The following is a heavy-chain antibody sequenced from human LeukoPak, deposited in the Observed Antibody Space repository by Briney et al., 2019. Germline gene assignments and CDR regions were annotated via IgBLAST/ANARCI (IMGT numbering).Heavy chain of an antibody. CDR2: ISGSGGST. Sequence: GGSLRLSCAASGFTFSSYAVSWVRQAPGRGLEWVSAISGSGGSTYYADSVKGRFTISRDNSKNTLYLQMNSLRAEDTAVYYCAKDQTVAAINWFDPWGQGTLVTVSS. CDR3: AKDQTVAAINWFDP. J-gene: IGHJ5*02. V-gene: IGHV3-23*01. CDR1: GFTFSSYA. D-gene: IGHD2-21*02.